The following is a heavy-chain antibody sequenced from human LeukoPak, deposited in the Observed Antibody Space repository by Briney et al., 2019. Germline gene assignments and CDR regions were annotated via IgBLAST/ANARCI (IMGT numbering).Heavy chain of an antibody. CDR2: IFDENNK. CDR3: ARDPIAAAPDYFDY. V-gene: IGHV3-30*04. CDR1: EFTFSTFA. D-gene: IGHD6-6*01. J-gene: IGHJ4*02. Sequence: PGRSLRLSCEASEFTFSTFAMHWVRQAPGKGPEWVAVIFDENNKFHADSVKGRFTISRDNSKNTLYLQMNSLRTEDTAVYYCARDPIAAAPDYFDYWGQGTLVTVSS.